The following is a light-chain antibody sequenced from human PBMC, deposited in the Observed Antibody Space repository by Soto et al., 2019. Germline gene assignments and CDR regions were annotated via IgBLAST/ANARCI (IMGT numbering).Light chain of an antibody. V-gene: IGLV1-40*01. Sequence: QSGLTQPPSVSGAPGQRITISCAGSSSNIGADYDVHWYQQFPGTAPKLLIYDNVNRPSGVPDRFSGSKSGTSASLAITGLQAEDEADYYCQSYDSGLSARVFGGGTKLTVL. CDR2: DNV. CDR3: QSYDSGLSARV. CDR1: SSNIGADYD. J-gene: IGLJ3*02.